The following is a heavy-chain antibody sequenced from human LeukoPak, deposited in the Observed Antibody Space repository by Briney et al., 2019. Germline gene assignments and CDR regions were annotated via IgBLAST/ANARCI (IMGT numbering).Heavy chain of an antibody. CDR2: IYSGGST. Sequence: PGGSLRLSCAASGFTFSSYTMNWVRQAPGKGLEWVSVIYSGGSTYYADSVKGRFTISRDNSKNTMYLQMNSLRAEDTAVYYCASSSWYYYYGMDVWGQGTTVTVSS. CDR1: GFTFSSYT. D-gene: IGHD6-13*01. CDR3: ASSSWYYYYGMDV. V-gene: IGHV3-66*01. J-gene: IGHJ6*02.